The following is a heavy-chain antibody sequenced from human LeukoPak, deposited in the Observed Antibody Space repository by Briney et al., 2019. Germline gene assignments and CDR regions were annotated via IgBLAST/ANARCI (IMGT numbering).Heavy chain of an antibody. CDR2: ISGSGGST. CDR3: ASRIGYRFDY. V-gene: IGHV3-23*01. CDR1: GFTFSSYA. Sequence: GGSLRLSCAASGFTFSSYAMSWVRQAPGKGLEWVSAISGSGGSTYYADSVKGRFTISRDNAKNSLYLQMNSLRAEDTAVYYCASRIGYRFDYWGQGTLVTVSS. J-gene: IGHJ4*02. D-gene: IGHD5-18*01.